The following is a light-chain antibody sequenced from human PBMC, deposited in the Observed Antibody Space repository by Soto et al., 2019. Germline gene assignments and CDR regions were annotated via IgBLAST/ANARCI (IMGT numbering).Light chain of an antibody. CDR1: QDISNY. J-gene: IGKJ4*01. Sequence: DIQMIQSPSSLSASVGGRVTITCQSSQDISNYLNWYQQKPGKAPKLLIYAASTLQSGVPSRFSGSGSGTDFTLTISSLQPEDFATYYCRQLESYPSAFGGGTKVDIK. CDR2: AAS. V-gene: IGKV1-9*01. CDR3: RQLESYPSA.